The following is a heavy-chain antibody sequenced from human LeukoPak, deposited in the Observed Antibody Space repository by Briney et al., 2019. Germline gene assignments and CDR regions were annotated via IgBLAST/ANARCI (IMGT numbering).Heavy chain of an antibody. CDR1: GFIFYDYG. J-gene: IGHJ3*02. V-gene: IGHV3-20*04. Sequence: GSLRLSCAASGFIFYDYGMSWVRQAPGKGLEWVSGINWNGGSTGYADSVKGRFTISRDNAKNSLYLQMNSLRAEDTALYYCARGVAVAGTGAFDIWGQGTMVTVSS. CDR2: INWNGGST. D-gene: IGHD6-19*01. CDR3: ARGVAVAGTGAFDI.